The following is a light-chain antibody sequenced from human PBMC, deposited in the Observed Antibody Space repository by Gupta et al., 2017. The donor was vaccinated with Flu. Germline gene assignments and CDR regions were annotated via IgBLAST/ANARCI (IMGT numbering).Light chain of an antibody. V-gene: IGKV3-20*01. CDR2: GPA. CDR1: HSVTSSY. CDR3: QQYGSSPYT. Sequence: GERATLSCRASHSVTSSYFAWYQQKPGQAPRLLIYGPASRATGIPDRFSGSGSGTDFTLSISRLEPEDFAVYYCQQYGSSPYTFGQGTKLEI. J-gene: IGKJ2*01.